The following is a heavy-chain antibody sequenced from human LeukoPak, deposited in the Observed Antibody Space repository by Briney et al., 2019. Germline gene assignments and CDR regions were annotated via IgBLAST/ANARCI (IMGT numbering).Heavy chain of an antibody. CDR3: AKDTGLVAATRYYFDY. V-gene: IGHV3-33*06. CDR1: GLTFRSYG. D-gene: IGHD1-26*01. J-gene: IGHJ4*02. CDR2: IWSDGNNK. Sequence: GGSLRLSCAASGLTFRSYGMHWVRQAPGKGLEWVAVIWSDGNNKYYADSVKGRFTISRDNSQNTLYLQMNSLRVEYTAVYYCAKDTGLVAATRYYFDYWGQGTLVTVSS.